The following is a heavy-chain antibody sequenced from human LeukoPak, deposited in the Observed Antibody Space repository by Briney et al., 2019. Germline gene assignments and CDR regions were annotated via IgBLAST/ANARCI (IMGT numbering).Heavy chain of an antibody. CDR3: AKDPSRAIAVAGYFDY. CDR1: GFTFSSYW. V-gene: IGHV3-7*01. Sequence: GGSLRLSCAASGFTFSSYWMSWVRQAPGKGLEWVANIKQDGSNKYYADSVKGRFTISRDNSKNTLYLQMNSLRAEDTAVYYCAKDPSRAIAVAGYFDYWGQGTLVTVSS. CDR2: IKQDGSNK. D-gene: IGHD6-19*01. J-gene: IGHJ4*02.